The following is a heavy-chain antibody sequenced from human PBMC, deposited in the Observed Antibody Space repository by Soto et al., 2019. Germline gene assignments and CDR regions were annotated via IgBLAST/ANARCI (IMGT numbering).Heavy chain of an antibody. CDR3: ARVVPTYYYDSSAYWYFDL. Sequence: SETLSLTCTVSGGSISSYYCSWIRQRAGKGLEWRGRIYTSGSTNYNPSLKSRVTMSVDTSKNQFSLKLSSVTAADTAVYYCARVVPTYYYDSSAYWYFDLWGRGTLVTVSS. CDR2: IYTSGST. CDR1: GGSISSYY. D-gene: IGHD3-22*01. J-gene: IGHJ2*01. V-gene: IGHV4-4*07.